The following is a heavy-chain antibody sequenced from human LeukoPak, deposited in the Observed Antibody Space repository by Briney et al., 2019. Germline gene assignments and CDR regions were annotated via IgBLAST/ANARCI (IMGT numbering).Heavy chain of an antibody. J-gene: IGHJ4*02. Sequence: GGSLRLSCAASGFTFSDYYMSWIRQAPGKGLEWASYISSSGSTIYYADSVKGRFTISRDNAKNSLYLQMNSLRAEDTAVYCCARDERRDGYNFDYWGQGTLVTVSS. CDR1: GFTFSDYY. V-gene: IGHV3-11*01. D-gene: IGHD5-24*01. CDR3: ARDERRDGYNFDY. CDR2: ISSSGSTI.